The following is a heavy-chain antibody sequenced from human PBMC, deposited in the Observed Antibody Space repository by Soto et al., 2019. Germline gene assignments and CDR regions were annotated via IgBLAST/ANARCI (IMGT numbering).Heavy chain of an antibody. CDR1: GYTFTTYY. CDR2: IIPSGGST. CDR3: ARALAPFYYYYGMDV. D-gene: IGHD3-3*02. J-gene: IGHJ6*02. Sequence: ASVKVSCKASGYTFTTYYMHWVRQAPGQGLEWMGTIIPSGGSTSYAQKFQGRVTMTRDTSTSTAYMELSSLTSEDTAVYYCARALAPFYYYYGMDVWGQGTTVTVSS. V-gene: IGHV1-46*01.